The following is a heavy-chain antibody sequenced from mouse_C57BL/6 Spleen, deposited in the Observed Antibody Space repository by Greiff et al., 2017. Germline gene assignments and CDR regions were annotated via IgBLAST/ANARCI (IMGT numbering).Heavy chain of an antibody. CDR1: GFTFSDFY. Sequence: EVQVVESGGGLVQSGRSLRLSCATSGFTFSDFYMEWVRQAPGKGLEWIAASRNKANDYTTEYSASVKGRFIVSRDTSQSILYLQMNALRAEDTAIYYCARDRYGSSGSYWYFDVWGTGTTVTVSS. J-gene: IGHJ1*03. CDR3: ARDRYGSSGSYWYFDV. D-gene: IGHD1-1*01. CDR2: SRNKANDYTT. V-gene: IGHV7-1*01.